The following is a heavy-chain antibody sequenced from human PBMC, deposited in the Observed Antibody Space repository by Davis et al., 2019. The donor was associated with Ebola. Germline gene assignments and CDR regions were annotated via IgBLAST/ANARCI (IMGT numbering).Heavy chain of an antibody. V-gene: IGHV4-34*01. CDR3: ARGELLDI. Sequence: SETLSLTCAVYGGSFSGFFWSWIRQPPGKGLEWVAFIYHSGSTYYNPSLKSRVTISVDTSKNQFSLKLSSVTAADTADYYCARGELLDIWGQGTMVTVSS. J-gene: IGHJ3*02. D-gene: IGHD3-10*01. CDR1: GGSFSGFF. CDR2: IYHSGST.